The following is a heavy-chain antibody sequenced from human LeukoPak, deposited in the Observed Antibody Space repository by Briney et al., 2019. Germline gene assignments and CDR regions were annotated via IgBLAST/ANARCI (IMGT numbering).Heavy chain of an antibody. CDR3: ATDFYDST. J-gene: IGHJ5*02. Sequence: GGSLRLSCATSGFTFSNAWMNWVRQAPGKGLEWVGRIRSNSDGGTIDYAAPVKGGFTLSRDDSKTTLYLQMNSLQTEDTAVYYCATDFYDSTWGQGTLVTVSS. V-gene: IGHV3-15*07. CDR1: GFTFSNAW. D-gene: IGHD3-22*01. CDR2: IRSNSDGGTI.